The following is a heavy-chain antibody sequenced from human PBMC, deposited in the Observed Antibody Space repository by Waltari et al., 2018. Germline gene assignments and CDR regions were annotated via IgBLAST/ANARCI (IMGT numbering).Heavy chain of an antibody. V-gene: IGHV4-31*03. CDR1: GGSISSGGYY. D-gene: IGHD3-22*01. CDR3: ARVLSSGYYYFYCDY. J-gene: IGHJ4*02. CDR2: IYYSGST. Sequence: QVQLQESGPGLVKPSQTLSLTCTVSGGSISSGGYYWSWIRQHPGKGLEWIGYIYYSGSTYYNPSLKSRVTISVDTAKNQFSLKLSSVTAADTAVYYCARVLSSGYYYFYCDYWGQGTLVTVSS.